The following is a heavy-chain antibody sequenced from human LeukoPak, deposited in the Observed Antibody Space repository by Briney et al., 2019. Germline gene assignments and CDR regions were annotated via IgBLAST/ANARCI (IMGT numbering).Heavy chain of an antibody. CDR1: GYTFTSYD. J-gene: IGHJ4*02. D-gene: IGHD6-19*01. CDR3: ARPVADTYAPLDY. CDR2: MNPNSGNT. Sequence: ASVKVSCKASGYTFTSYDINWVRQATGQGLEWMGWMNPNSGNTGYAQKFQGRVTMTRNTSISTAYMELSSLRSEDTAVYYCARPVADTYAPLDYWGQGTLVTVSS. V-gene: IGHV1-8*01.